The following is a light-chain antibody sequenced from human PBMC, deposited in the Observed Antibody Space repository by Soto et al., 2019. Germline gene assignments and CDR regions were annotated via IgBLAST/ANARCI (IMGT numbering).Light chain of an antibody. CDR1: SSDVGGHNY. CDR2: EVT. V-gene: IGLV2-8*01. CDR3: TSFTTISTWV. J-gene: IGLJ3*02. Sequence: QSALTQPPSASGSPGQSVAISCTGTSSDVGGHNYVSWYQHHPGKAPKLIIYEVTKRPSGVPDRFSGSKSGNTASLTISELQAEDEADYYCTSFTTISTWVFGGGTKLTVL.